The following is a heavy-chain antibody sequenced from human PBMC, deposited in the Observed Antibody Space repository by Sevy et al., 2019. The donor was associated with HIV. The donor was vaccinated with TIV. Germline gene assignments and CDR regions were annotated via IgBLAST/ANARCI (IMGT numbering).Heavy chain of an antibody. J-gene: IGHJ4*02. CDR3: AKDGGYRSPSLAN. D-gene: IGHD2-15*01. CDR2: ISGSGGST. CDR1: GFTFSSYA. V-gene: IGHV3-23*01. Sequence: GSLRLSCAASGFTFSSYAMTWVRQAPGKGLERVSLISGSGGSTFYADSVKGRFTISRDNSKNTLYLQMNSLRADDTAVYYCAKDGGYRSPSLANWGQGTLVTVSS.